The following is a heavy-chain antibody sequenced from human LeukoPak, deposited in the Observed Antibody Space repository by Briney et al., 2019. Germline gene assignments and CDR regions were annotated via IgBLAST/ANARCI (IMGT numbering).Heavy chain of an antibody. D-gene: IGHD3-3*01. CDR1: GFTFSSYA. V-gene: IGHV3-23*01. CDR3: AKDASYDFWSGYWAPYYFDY. Sequence: TGGSLRLSCAASGFTFSSYAMSWVRQAPGKGLEWVSAISGSGGSTYYADSVKGRFTISRDNSKNTLYLQMNSLRAEDTAVYYCAKDASYDFWSGYWAPYYFDYWGQGTLVTVSS. J-gene: IGHJ4*02. CDR2: ISGSGGST.